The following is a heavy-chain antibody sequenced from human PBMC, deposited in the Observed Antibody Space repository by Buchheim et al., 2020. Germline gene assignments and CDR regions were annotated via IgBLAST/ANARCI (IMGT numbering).Heavy chain of an antibody. D-gene: IGHD3-22*01. J-gene: IGHJ4*02. CDR1: GYSFTSYR. CDR3: ARPLVPDYYDSSGYSLGY. CDR2: IDPSDSYT. V-gene: IGHV5-10-1*01. Sequence: EVQLVQSGAEVKKPGESLRISCKGSGYSFTSYRISWVRQMPGKGLEWMGRIDPSDSYTNYSPSFQGHVTISADKSISTAYPQWSSLKASDTAMYYCARPLVPDYYDSSGYSLGYWGQGTL.